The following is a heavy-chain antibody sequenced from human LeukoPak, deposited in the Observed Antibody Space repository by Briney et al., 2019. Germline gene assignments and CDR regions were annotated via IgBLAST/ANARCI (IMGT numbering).Heavy chain of an antibody. CDR1: GGTFSSYA. V-gene: IGHV1-69*04. D-gene: IGHD3-22*01. J-gene: IGHJ4*02. CDR2: IIPILGIA. CDR3: ARFKRTDYYDSSGYLFDY. Sequence: GSSVKVSCKASGGTFSSYAISWVRQAPGQGLEWMGRIIPILGIANYAQKFQGRVTITADKSTSTAYMELSSLRSDDTAVYYCARFKRTDYYDSSGYLFDYWGQGTLVTVSS.